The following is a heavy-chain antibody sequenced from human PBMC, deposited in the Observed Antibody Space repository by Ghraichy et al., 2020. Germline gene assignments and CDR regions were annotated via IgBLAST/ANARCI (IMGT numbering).Heavy chain of an antibody. CDR3: ARSSWLRKDYYYYALDV. D-gene: IGHD6-13*01. CDR1: GGSISSSSSYY. V-gene: IGHV4-39*01. J-gene: IGHJ6*02. Sequence: SETPSLTCSVSGGSISSSSSYYWGWIRQPPGKGLEWIGNIYYSGSTYYNPSLKSRVTISVDTSKNQFSLKLSSVTAADTAMYYCARSSWLRKDYYYYALDVWGQGTTVTVSS. CDR2: IYYSGST.